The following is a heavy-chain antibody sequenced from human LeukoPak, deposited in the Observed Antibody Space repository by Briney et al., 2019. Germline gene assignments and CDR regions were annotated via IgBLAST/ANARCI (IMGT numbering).Heavy chain of an antibody. CDR1: GGSIRSSSYY. Sequence: SETLSLTCAVSGGSIRSSSYYWGWIRQPPGKGLEWIGSIYYSGSTYYNPSLKSRVTISVDTSKNQFSLKLSSVTAPDTAMDECTRRSADGVNCYYYGMDVWGQGTTVTVSS. V-gene: IGHV4-39*01. CDR2: IYYSGST. D-gene: IGHD6-13*01. CDR3: TRRSADGVNCYYYGMDV. J-gene: IGHJ6*02.